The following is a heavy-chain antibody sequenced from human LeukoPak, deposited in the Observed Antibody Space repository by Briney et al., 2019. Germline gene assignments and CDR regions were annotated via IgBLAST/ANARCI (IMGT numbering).Heavy chain of an antibody. CDR2: IKQDGSEK. D-gene: IGHD5/OR15-5a*01. Sequence: GGSLRLSCAASGFTFSLYWLSWVRQAPGKGLEWVANIKQDGSEKYYVDSVKGRFTISRDNARNSLYLQMNSLRAKDTAVYYCVSTATFDHWGQGTLVTVSS. V-gene: IGHV3-7*05. J-gene: IGHJ4*02. CDR3: VSTATFDH. CDR1: GFTFSLYW.